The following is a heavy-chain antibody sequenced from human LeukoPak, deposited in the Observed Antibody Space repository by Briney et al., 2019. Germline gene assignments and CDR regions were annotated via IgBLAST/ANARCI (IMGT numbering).Heavy chain of an antibody. Sequence: PGGSLRLSCAAPGFTFSSYGMNWVRQAPGKGLEWIAYISNSGNTIYYTDSVRGRFTISRENAKNSLYLQMNSLRAEDTAVYYCARDSAPTVRFAFDIWGQGTMVTVSS. V-gene: IGHV3-48*04. CDR1: GFTFSSYG. CDR3: ARDSAPTVRFAFDI. CDR2: ISNSGNTI. J-gene: IGHJ3*02. D-gene: IGHD4-11*01.